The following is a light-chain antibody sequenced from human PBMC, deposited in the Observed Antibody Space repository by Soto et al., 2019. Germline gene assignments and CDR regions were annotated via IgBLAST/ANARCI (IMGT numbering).Light chain of an antibody. CDR3: QQYGSSYPWT. CDR1: QSVSSNY. CDR2: GAS. Sequence: EIVLTQSPGAVSLYTGERATLSCRASQSVSSNYLAWYQQKPGQAPRLLIYGASSRATGIPDRFSGSGSGTDFTLTIRRLEPEDFAVYYCQQYGSSYPWTFGQGTKVDIK. V-gene: IGKV3-20*01. J-gene: IGKJ1*01.